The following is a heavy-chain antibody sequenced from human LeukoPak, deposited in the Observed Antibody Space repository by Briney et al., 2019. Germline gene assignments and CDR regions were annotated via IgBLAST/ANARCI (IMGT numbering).Heavy chain of an antibody. CDR2: INPNSGDT. J-gene: IGHJ5*02. CDR1: GYTLNVYY. CDR3: ARGIRRSSGNYYGDNWFDP. V-gene: IGHV1-2*02. D-gene: IGHD1-26*01. Sequence: ASVKVSCKASGYTLNVYYMHWVRQAPAQGLEWMGWINPNSGDTNYAQKFQGRVTMTRDTSISTVYMELNRLRSDDTAVYYCARGIRRSSGNYYGDNWFDPWGQGTLVTVSS.